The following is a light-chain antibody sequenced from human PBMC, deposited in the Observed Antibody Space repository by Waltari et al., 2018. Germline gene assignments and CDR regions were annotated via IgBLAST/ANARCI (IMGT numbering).Light chain of an antibody. J-gene: IGKJ4*01. CDR3: QQYDGEVVT. V-gene: IGKV3-20*01. CDR1: QSVTSIS. Sequence: EIVLTQSPGTLSLSPGERATLSCRASQSVTSISLTWYQQKVGQAPRLLIDGTSSRATGIPDRFSGSGSGTDFTLTISRLEPEDFAVYYCQQYDGEVVTFGGGTKVEI. CDR2: GTS.